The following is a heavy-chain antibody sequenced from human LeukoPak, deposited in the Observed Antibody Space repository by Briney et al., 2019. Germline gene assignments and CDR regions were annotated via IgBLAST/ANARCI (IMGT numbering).Heavy chain of an antibody. CDR1: GYTFTSYG. Sequence: ASVKVSCKASGYTFTSYGISWVRQAPGQGLEWMGWISAYNGNTNYAQKLQGRVTMTTDTSTSTAYMELRSLRSDDTAVYYCARADSSSWYGEFDYWGQGTLVTVSS. V-gene: IGHV1-18*01. D-gene: IGHD6-13*01. J-gene: IGHJ4*02. CDR3: ARADSSSWYGEFDY. CDR2: ISAYNGNT.